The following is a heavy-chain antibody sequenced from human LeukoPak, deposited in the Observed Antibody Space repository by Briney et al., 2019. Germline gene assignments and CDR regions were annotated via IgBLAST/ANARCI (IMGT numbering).Heavy chain of an antibody. CDR2: ISGSGGST. CDR1: GFTFSSYA. D-gene: IGHD6-13*01. Sequence: PGGSLRLSCAASGFTFSSYAMSWVRQAPGKGLEWVSAISGSGGSTYYADSVKGRFTISRDNSKNTLYLQMNSLRAEDTAVYYCAKDGSIAAAEFLIWYFDLWGRGTLVTVSS. CDR3: AKDGSIAAAEFLIWYFDL. J-gene: IGHJ2*01. V-gene: IGHV3-23*01.